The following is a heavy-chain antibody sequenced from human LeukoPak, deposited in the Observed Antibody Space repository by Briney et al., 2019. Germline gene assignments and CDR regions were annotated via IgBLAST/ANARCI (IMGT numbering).Heavy chain of an antibody. CDR1: GFTFDDYA. J-gene: IGHJ4*02. D-gene: IGHD3-22*01. CDR3: ANVWDCYDSSGSFDY. V-gene: IGHV3-43*02. CDR2: ISGDGGST. Sequence: PGGSLRLSCAASGFTFDDYAMHWVRQAPGKGLEWVSLISGDGGSTYYADSVKGRFTISRDNSKNSLYLQMNSLRTEDTALYYCANVWDCYDSSGSFDYCGQGTLVTVSS.